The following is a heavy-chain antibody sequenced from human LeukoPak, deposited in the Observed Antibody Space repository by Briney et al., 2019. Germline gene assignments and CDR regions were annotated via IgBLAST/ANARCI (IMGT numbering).Heavy chain of an antibody. V-gene: IGHV1-69*01. D-gene: IGHD5-18*01. CDR2: IIPIFGTA. Sequence: GSSVKVSFKASGGTFSSYAISWVRQAPGQGLEWMGGIIPIFGTANYAQKFQGRVTITADEPTSTAYMELSSLRSEDTAVYYCARGGDTAMPNDAFGIWGQGTMVTVSS. CDR1: GGTFSSYA. CDR3: ARGGDTAMPNDAFGI. J-gene: IGHJ3*02.